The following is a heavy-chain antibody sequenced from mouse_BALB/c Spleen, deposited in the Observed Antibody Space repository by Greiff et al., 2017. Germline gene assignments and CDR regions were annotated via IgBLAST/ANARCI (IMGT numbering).Heavy chain of an antibody. V-gene: IGHV5-6*03. CDR2: ISDGGSYT. Sequence: EVKLVESGGGLVKPGGSLKLSCAASGFTFSSYAMSWVRQTPEKRLEWVASISDGGSYTYYPDSVKGRFTISRDNAKNNLYLQMSSLKSEDTAMYYCARDGSSFDVWGAGTTVTVSS. D-gene: IGHD1-1*01. CDR1: GFTFSSYA. CDR3: ARDGSSFDV. J-gene: IGHJ1*01.